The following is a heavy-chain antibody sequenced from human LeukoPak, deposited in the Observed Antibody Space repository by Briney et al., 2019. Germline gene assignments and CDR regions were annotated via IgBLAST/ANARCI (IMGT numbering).Heavy chain of an antibody. J-gene: IGHJ4*02. CDR2: ITGSSSTR. CDR1: GFTFSSCD. CDR3: ARDPDLRRGFDGEGY. D-gene: IGHD3-10*01. V-gene: IGHV3-48*02. Sequence: GGSLRLSCAASGFTFSSCDMNWVRQAPGKGLEWVSYITGSSSTRYYADSVKGRFTISRDNAKNSLYLQMNSLRDEDTAVYYCARDPDLRRGFDGEGYWGQGTLVTVSS.